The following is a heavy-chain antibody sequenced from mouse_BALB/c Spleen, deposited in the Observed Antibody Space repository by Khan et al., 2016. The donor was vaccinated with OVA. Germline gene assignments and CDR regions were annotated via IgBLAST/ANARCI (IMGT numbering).Heavy chain of an antibody. V-gene: IGHV1S41*01. Sequence: DLVKPGASVKLSCKASGYTFTSYWINWIKQRPGQGHEWIGRIAPGSGSAYYNEMFKGKATLNVETSSSTAYFQLNSLSSEDSAFYFCARSDSYCSSLYAMDYWGQGTSVTVSS. CDR2: IAPGSGSA. CDR1: GYTFTSYW. J-gene: IGHJ4*01. CDR3: ARSDSYCSSLYAMDY. D-gene: IGHD1-1*01.